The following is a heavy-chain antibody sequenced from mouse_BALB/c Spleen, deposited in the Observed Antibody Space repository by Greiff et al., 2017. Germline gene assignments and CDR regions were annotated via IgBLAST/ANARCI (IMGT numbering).Heavy chain of an antibody. CDR1: GYTFTDYY. J-gene: IGHJ2*01. Sequence: VQLQQSGPELVKPGASVKISCKASGYTFTDYYINWVKQKPGQGLEWIGWIYPGSGNTKYNEKFKGKATLTVDTSSSTAYMQLSSLTSEDTAVYFCARDGHYYGSSYDYFDYWGQGTTLTVSA. CDR3: ARDGHYYGSSYDYFDY. CDR2: IYPGSGNT. V-gene: IGHV1-84*02. D-gene: IGHD1-1*01.